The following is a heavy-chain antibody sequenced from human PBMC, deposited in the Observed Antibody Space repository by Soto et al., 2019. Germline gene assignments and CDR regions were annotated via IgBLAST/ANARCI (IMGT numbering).Heavy chain of an antibody. Sequence: EVQVVESGGGLVQPGGSLRLSCAASGFTFSSYWMSWVRQAPGMGLEWVAQIKQDGSEKNYVDSVKGRFTISRDNAKNSLYLQMNSLRAEDTAVYFCAREGTSSNPPPFGLDVWGQGTTVTVS. V-gene: IGHV3-7*01. CDR3: AREGTSSNPPPFGLDV. D-gene: IGHD6-6*01. CDR2: IKQDGSEK. CDR1: GFTFSSYW. J-gene: IGHJ6*02.